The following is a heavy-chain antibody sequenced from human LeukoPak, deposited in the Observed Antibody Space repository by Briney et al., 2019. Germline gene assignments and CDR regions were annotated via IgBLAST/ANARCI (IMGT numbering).Heavy chain of an antibody. J-gene: IGHJ6*04. Sequence: SETPSLTCTVSGGSISSYYWSWIRQPPGKGLEWIGYIYYSGSTNYNPSLKSRVTISVDTSKNQFPLKLSSVTAADTAVYYCARGRLWMGVWGKGTTVTVSS. CDR3: ARGRLWMGV. V-gene: IGHV4-59*01. CDR1: GGSISSYY. CDR2: IYYSGST.